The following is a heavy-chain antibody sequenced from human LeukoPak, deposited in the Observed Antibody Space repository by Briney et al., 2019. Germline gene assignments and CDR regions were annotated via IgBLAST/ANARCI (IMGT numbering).Heavy chain of an antibody. CDR3: ARLSETSHQLPDY. Sequence: GESLKIFCKGSGYCFTSYWIGWVRQMPGKGLEWMGMIYPGDSDTRYSPSFQGQVTISADKSISTAYLQWSSLKASDTAMYYCARLSETSHQLPDYWGQGTLVTVSS. J-gene: IGHJ4*02. CDR1: GYCFTSYW. D-gene: IGHD1-1*01. CDR2: IYPGDSDT. V-gene: IGHV5-51*01.